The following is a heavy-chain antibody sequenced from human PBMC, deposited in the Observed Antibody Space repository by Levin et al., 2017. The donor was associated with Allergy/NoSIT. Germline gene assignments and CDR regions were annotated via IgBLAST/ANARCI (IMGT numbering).Heavy chain of an antibody. Sequence: SETLSLTCAVSGGSISSSNWWSWVRQPPGKGLEWIGEIYHSGSTNYNPSLKSRVTISVDKSKNQFSLKLSSVTAADTAVYYCARKVRTVTTPQRGWFDPWGQGTLVTVSS. CDR1: GGSISSSNW. J-gene: IGHJ5*02. D-gene: IGHD4-17*01. CDR3: ARKVRTVTTPQRGWFDP. V-gene: IGHV4-4*02. CDR2: IYHSGST.